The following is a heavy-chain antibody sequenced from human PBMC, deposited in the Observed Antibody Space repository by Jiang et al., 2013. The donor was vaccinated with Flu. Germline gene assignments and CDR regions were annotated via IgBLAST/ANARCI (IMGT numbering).Heavy chain of an antibody. CDR3: ARGLYWYGTRRDFDY. Sequence: GAEVKKPGASVTVSCKGSAYTFTSYEINWVRQAAGQGLEWMGWMNPNSGDTGYAQKFQGRVTMTRNTSVNTAYMELSSLRSEDTAVYYCARGLYWYGTRRDFDYWGQGTLVTVSS. CDR1: AYTFTSYE. CDR2: MNPNSGDT. J-gene: IGHJ4*02. D-gene: IGHD6-13*01. V-gene: IGHV1-8*01.